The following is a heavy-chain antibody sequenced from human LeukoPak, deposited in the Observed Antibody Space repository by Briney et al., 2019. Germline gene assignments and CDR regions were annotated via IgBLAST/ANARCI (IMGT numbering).Heavy chain of an antibody. Sequence: PSETLSLTCTVSGGSVSSGSYYWSWIRRPPGKGLEWIGYIYYSGSTNYNPSLKSRVTISVDTSKNQFSLKLSSVTAADTAVYYCAGQYSGYDSGAEYFQHWGQGTLVTVSS. V-gene: IGHV4-61*01. CDR2: IYYSGST. CDR1: GGSVSSGSYY. J-gene: IGHJ1*01. D-gene: IGHD5-12*01. CDR3: AGQYSGYDSGAEYFQH.